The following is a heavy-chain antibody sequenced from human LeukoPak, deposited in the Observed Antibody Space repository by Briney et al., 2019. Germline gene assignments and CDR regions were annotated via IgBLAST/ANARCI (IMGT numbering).Heavy chain of an antibody. CDR3: ARIYASYYYYYMDV. CDR2: INHSGST. CDR1: GGSFSGYY. D-gene: IGHD5/OR15-5a*01. V-gene: IGHV4-34*01. Sequence: SETLSLTCAVYGGSFSGYYWSWIRQPPGKGLEWIGEINHSGSTNYNPSLKIGVTISVDTSKTQFSLKLSSVTAADTAVYYCARIYASYYYYYMDVWGKGTTVTVSS. J-gene: IGHJ6*03.